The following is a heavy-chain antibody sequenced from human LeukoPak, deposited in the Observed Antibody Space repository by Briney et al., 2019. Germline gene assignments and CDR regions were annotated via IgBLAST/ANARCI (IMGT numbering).Heavy chain of an antibody. Sequence: SSETLSLTCTVSGGSISSYYWSWIRQPPGKGLEWIGYIYYSGSTNYNPSLKSRVTISVDTSKNQFSLKLSSVTAADTAVYYCASSEIGSYRPSTLDYWGQGTLVTVSS. J-gene: IGHJ4*02. CDR1: GGSISSYY. D-gene: IGHD1-26*01. V-gene: IGHV4-59*01. CDR3: ASSEIGSYRPSTLDY. CDR2: IYYSGST.